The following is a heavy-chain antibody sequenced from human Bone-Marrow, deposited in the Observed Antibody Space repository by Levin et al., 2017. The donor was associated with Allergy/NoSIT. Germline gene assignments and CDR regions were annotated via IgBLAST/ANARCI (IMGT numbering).Heavy chain of an antibody. D-gene: IGHD3-3*01. CDR2: ISSSGGSV. J-gene: IGHJ5*02. Sequence: GGSLRLSCAASGFTFSNSPMAWVRQAPGQGLQWVSSISSSGGSVHYADSLKGRFTVSRDNSKNTLYLLMNSLRVDDTAIYYCAKGRTIFGGFDPWGQGTLVTISS. CDR1: GFTFSNSP. V-gene: IGHV3-23*01. CDR3: AKGRTIFGGFDP.